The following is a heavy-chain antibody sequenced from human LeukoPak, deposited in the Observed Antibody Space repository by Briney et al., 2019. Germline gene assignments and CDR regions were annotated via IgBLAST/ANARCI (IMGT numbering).Heavy chain of an antibody. CDR2: ISGNSGRI. Sequence: GGSLRFSCAASGFIFNSYAMNWVRQAPGKGLEWVSGISGNSGRIDYADSVQGRFTISRDNSKNTLYLQMNSLRAEDTAVYYCARGNSGNYQPGYWGQGTLVTVSS. D-gene: IGHD1-26*01. V-gene: IGHV3-23*01. CDR3: ARGNSGNYQPGY. J-gene: IGHJ4*02. CDR1: GFIFNSYA.